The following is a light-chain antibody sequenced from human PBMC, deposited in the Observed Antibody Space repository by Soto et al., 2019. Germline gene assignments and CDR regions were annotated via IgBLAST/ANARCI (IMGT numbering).Light chain of an antibody. CDR1: QSVGSKY. J-gene: IGKJ5*01. CDR2: GAS. Sequence: EIVLTQSPGTLSLSPGERATLSCRASQSVGSKYLAWYQQTPGQAPRLLIHGASTRATGIPDRFSGSGSGTDGTLTLSRLEAEDSAVYYCHQYASAPLTYGQGTRLEIK. V-gene: IGKV3-20*01. CDR3: HQYASAPLT.